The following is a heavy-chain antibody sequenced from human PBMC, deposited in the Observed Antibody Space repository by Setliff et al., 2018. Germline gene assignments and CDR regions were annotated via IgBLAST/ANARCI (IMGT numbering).Heavy chain of an antibody. CDR3: AKRREYYYMDV. CDR1: GFSFSSYA. D-gene: IGHD3-10*01. J-gene: IGHJ6*03. CDR2: ISGSGSST. Sequence: GESLKISCTASGFSFSSYAMSWVRQAPGKGLEWASAISGSGSSTYYADSVKGRFTISRDNSKSTLYLQMNSLRAEDTAVYFCAKRREYYYMDVWGKGTTVTVSS. V-gene: IGHV3-23*01.